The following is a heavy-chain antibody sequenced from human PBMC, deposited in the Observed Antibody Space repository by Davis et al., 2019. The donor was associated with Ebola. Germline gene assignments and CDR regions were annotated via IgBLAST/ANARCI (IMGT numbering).Heavy chain of an antibody. CDR3: ARVRSGYDSDY. CDR2: IRTGGTT. D-gene: IGHD5-12*01. CDR1: GFSFDYYT. J-gene: IGHJ4*02. V-gene: IGHV3-64*02. Sequence: GESLKISCAASGFSFDYYTIYWVRQAPGKGLEYVSAIRTGGTTYYADSVKGRFTISRDNSKNTVYLQMGSLRPEDMGVYYCARVRSGYDSDYWGQGTLVTVSS.